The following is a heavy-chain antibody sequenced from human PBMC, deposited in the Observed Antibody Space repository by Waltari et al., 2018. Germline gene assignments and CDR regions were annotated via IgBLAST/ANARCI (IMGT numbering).Heavy chain of an antibody. D-gene: IGHD3-22*01. J-gene: IGHJ6*03. V-gene: IGHV1-69*13. CDR1: GGTFSSYA. Sequence: QVQLVQSGAEVKKPGSSVKVSCKASGGTFSSYAISWVRQAPGQGLEWMGRIIPIFGTANYAQKFQGRVTITADKSTSTAYMELSSLRSEDTAVYYCARARRDYYDSSGYYPNYYYYMDVWGKGTTVTISS. CDR3: ARARRDYYDSSGYYPNYYYYMDV. CDR2: IIPIFGTA.